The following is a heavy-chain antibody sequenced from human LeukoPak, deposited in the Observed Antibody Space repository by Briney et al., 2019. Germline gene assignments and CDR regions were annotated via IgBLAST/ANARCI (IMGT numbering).Heavy chain of an antibody. CDR3: AKDLYYYDSSGYSD. CDR2: ISWNSGSI. D-gene: IGHD3-22*01. Sequence: PGGSLRLSCAASGFTFSNYWMHWVRQAPGKGLEWVSGISWNSGSIGYADSVKGRFTISRDNAKNSLYLQMNSLRAEDMALYYCAKDLYYYDSSGYSDWGQGTLVTVSS. J-gene: IGHJ4*02. CDR1: GFTFSNYW. V-gene: IGHV3-9*03.